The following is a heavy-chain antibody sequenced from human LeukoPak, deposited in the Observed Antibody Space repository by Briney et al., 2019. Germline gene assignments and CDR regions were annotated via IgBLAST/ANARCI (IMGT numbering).Heavy chain of an antibody. V-gene: IGHV4-59*01. CDR3: ARGAAGAVPTYYYYYGMDV. Sequence: SETLSLTCTVSSGSISSYYWSWIRQPPGKGLEWIGYIYYSGSTNYNPSLKSRVTISVDTSKNQFSLKLSSVTAADTAVYYCARGAAGAVPTYYYYYGMDVWGQGTTVTVSS. J-gene: IGHJ6*02. CDR2: IYYSGST. D-gene: IGHD6-13*01. CDR1: SGSISSYY.